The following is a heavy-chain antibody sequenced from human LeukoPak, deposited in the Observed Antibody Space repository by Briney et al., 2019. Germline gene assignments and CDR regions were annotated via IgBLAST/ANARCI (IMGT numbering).Heavy chain of an antibody. CDR1: GFIFSSYW. CDR2: ISYDGSNK. J-gene: IGHJ3*02. Sequence: PGGSLRLSCAASGFIFSSYWMSWVRQAPGKGLEWVAVISYDGSNKYYADSVKGRFTISRDNSKNTLYLQMNSLRAEDTAVYYCAKLYYYDSSGYYGTDSLDAFDIWGQGTMVTVSS. V-gene: IGHV3-30*18. D-gene: IGHD3-22*01. CDR3: AKLYYYDSSGYYGTDSLDAFDI.